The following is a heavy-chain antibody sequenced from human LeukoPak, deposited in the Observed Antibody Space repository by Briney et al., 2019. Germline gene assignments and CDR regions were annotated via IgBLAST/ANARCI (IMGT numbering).Heavy chain of an antibody. CDR1: GGSISSYY. D-gene: IGHD4-17*01. J-gene: IGHJ4*02. Sequence: SETLSLTCTASGGSISSYYWSWIRQPPGKGLEWIGYIYYSGSTYYNPSLKSRVTISVDTSKNQFSLKLSSVTAADTAVYYCARDRRSVTLTVFDYWGQGTLVTVSS. CDR3: ARDRRSVTLTVFDY. V-gene: IGHV4-59*12. CDR2: IYYSGST.